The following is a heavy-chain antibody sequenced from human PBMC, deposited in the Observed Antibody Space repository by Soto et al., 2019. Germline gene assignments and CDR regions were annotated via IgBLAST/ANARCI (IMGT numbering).Heavy chain of an antibody. CDR3: ARPQQLVKYYFDY. CDR2: ISYDGSNK. D-gene: IGHD6-13*01. CDR1: GFTFSSYA. V-gene: IGHV3-30-3*01. Sequence: QVELVESGGGVVQPGRSLRLSCAASGFTFSSYAMHWVRQAPGKGLEWVAVISYDGSNKYYADSVKGRFTISRDNSKKTLYLQMNSLRAEDTAVYYCARPQQLVKYYFDYWGQGTLVTVSS. J-gene: IGHJ4*02.